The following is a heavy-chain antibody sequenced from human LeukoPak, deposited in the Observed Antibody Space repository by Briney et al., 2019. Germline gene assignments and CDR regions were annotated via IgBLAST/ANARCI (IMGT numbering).Heavy chain of an antibody. D-gene: IGHD3-10*01. Sequence: ASVKVSCKASGYTFTSYDINWVRQATGQGLEWMGCISAYNGNTNYAQKFQGRVTMAADTTTSTAYMELRSLRSDDTAVYYCARDLPTVIRGVKDYWGQGTLVTVSS. CDR3: ARDLPTVIRGVKDY. CDR1: GYTFTSYD. J-gene: IGHJ4*02. CDR2: ISAYNGNT. V-gene: IGHV1-18*01.